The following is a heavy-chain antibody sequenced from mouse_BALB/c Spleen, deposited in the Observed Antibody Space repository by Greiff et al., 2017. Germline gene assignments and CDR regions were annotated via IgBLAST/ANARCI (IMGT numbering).Heavy chain of an antibody. CDR2: INPSNGGT. D-gene: IGHD1-1*01. CDR1: GYTFTSYY. Sequence: VQLQQSGAELVKPGASVKLSCKASGYTFTSYYMYWVKQRPGQGLEWIGEINPSNGGTNFNEKFKSKATLTVDKSSSTAYMQLSSLTSEDSAVDYGRRLLRYGLGYVDVWGAGTTVTVSA. J-gene: IGHJ1*01. CDR3: RRLLRYGLGYVDV. V-gene: IGHV1S81*02.